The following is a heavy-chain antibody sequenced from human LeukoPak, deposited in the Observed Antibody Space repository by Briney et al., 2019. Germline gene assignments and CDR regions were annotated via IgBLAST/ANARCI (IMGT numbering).Heavy chain of an antibody. V-gene: IGHV1-18*01. J-gene: IGHJ6*02. Sequence: GASVKVSCKASGYTFTSYGISWVRQAPGQGLEWMGWISAYNGNTNYAQKLQGRVTMTTDTSTSTAYMELRSLRSDDTAVYYCARVSLGNEPGSPQNYYYYGMDVWGQGTTVTVSS. CDR2: ISAYNGNT. CDR1: GYTFTSYG. CDR3: ARVSLGNEPGSPQNYYYYGMDV.